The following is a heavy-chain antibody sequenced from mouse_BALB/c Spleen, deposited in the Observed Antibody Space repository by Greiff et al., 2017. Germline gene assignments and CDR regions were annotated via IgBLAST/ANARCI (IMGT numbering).Heavy chain of an antibody. CDR2: IYPGNSDT. D-gene: IGHD2-4*01. V-gene: IGHV1-5*01. CDR3: TMITTRNAMDY. J-gene: IGHJ4*01. CDR1: GYTFTSYW. Sequence: EVQLQQSGTVLARPGASVKMSCKASGYTFTSYWMHWVKQRPGQGLEWIGAIYPGNSDTSYNQKFKGKAKLTAVTSTTTAYMELSSLTNEDSAVYYCTMITTRNAMDYWGQGTSVTVSS.